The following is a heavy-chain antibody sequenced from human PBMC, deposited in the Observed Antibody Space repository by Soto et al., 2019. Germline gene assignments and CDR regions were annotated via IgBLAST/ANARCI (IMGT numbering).Heavy chain of an antibody. Sequence: EVQLLDSGGGLVQPGGSLRLACAASGFTFSSYAMGWVRQAPGKGLEWVSSITASGGSTDYADSVKGRFTISRDNTKNRLYLELNSLRAEDTALYYCAKHFGGTQSHFNSWGQGTLVTVSS. D-gene: IGHD3-3*01. CDR1: GFTFSSYA. J-gene: IGHJ4*02. CDR2: ITASGGST. CDR3: AKHFGGTQSHFNS. V-gene: IGHV3-23*01.